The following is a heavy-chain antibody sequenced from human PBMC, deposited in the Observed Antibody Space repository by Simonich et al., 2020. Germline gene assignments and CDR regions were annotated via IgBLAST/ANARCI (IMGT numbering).Heavy chain of an antibody. D-gene: IGHD6-19*01. J-gene: IGHJ6*02. CDR3: ARWIAVAGTGAYGMDV. CDR2: ISSISSYI. V-gene: IGHV3-21*01. Sequence: EVQLVESGGGLVKLGGSLRLSCAASGFTFSSYSMNWVRQAPGKGLEWVSSISSISSYIYYADSVKGRFTISRDNAKNSLYLQMNSLRAEDTAVYYCARWIAVAGTGAYGMDVWGQGTTVTVSS. CDR1: GFTFSSYS.